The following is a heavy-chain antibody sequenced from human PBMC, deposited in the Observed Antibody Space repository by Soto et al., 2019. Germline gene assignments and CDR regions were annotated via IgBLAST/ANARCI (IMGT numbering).Heavy chain of an antibody. D-gene: IGHD6-13*01. CDR2: IYYTGST. J-gene: IGHJ3*02. Sequence: QVQLQESGPGLVKPSETLSLTCTVSGGSISGYYWSWIRQPPGKGLDWIGYIYYTGSTNYSPSLKSRVTRLVDTSKNQFPLKLPSVTAADTAVYYCARQAVGLTWYTDFGPFDIWGQGRMVTVSS. CDR3: ARQAVGLTWYTDFGPFDI. V-gene: IGHV4-59*08. CDR1: GGSISGYY.